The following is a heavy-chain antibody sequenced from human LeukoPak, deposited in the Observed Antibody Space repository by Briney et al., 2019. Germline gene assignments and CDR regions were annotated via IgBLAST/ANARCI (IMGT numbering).Heavy chain of an antibody. V-gene: IGHV1-2*02. Sequence: GASVKVSCKASGYTFTGYYMHWVRQAPGQGLEWMGWINPNSGGTNYAQKFQGRVTMTRDTSISTAYMELSRLRSDDTAVYYCARELGGYCSGGSCYARTRAFDIWGQGTMVTVSS. CDR1: GYTFTGYY. CDR3: ARELGGYCSGGSCYARTRAFDI. D-gene: IGHD2-15*01. CDR2: INPNSGGT. J-gene: IGHJ3*02.